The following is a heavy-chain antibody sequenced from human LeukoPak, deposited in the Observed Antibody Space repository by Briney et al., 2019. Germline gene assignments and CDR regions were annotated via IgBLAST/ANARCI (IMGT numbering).Heavy chain of an antibody. CDR2: ISGTVSTT. CDR3: AKGTPGIELPDY. J-gene: IGHJ4*02. V-gene: IGHV3-23*01. CDR1: GFRFSTYI. Sequence: PGGSLRLSCAASGFRFSTYIMNWVRQAPGKGLEWVSTISGTVSTTYYADSVKGRFTISRDNFKNTLYLQMNSLRAEDTAVYYCAKGTPGIELPDYWGQGTLVTVSS. D-gene: IGHD2-15*01.